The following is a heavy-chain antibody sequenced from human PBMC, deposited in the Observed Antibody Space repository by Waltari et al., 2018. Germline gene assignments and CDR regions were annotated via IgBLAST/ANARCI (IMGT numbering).Heavy chain of an antibody. D-gene: IGHD3-22*01. CDR2: LYYIEKS. J-gene: IGHJ4*02. Sequence: QVQLQESGPGLVKPSETLFLTCTVSGGSISSSYWSWIRRPPGEVLAGIGYLYYIEKSGHNPSLKSRVTISIDTSKNQISRWLHSVTAADTDVYYCARGVYFYDSSGSFGNYYFDYWGQGTLVTVSS. CDR1: GGSISSSY. V-gene: IGHV4-59*01. CDR3: ARGVYFYDSSGSFGNYYFDY.